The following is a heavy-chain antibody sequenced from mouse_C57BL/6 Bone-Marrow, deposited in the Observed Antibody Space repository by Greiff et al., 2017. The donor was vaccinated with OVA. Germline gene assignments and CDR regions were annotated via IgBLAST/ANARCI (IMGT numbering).Heavy chain of an antibody. CDR3: ARSHYYGPDY. Sequence: QVHVKQPGAELVMPGASVKLSCKASGYTFTSYWMHWVKQRPGQGLEWIGEIDPSDSYTNYNQKFKGKSTLTVDKSSSTAYMQLSSLTSEDSAVYYCARSHYYGPDYWGQGTTLTVSS. V-gene: IGHV1-69*01. J-gene: IGHJ2*01. CDR1: GYTFTSYW. CDR2: IDPSDSYT. D-gene: IGHD1-1*01.